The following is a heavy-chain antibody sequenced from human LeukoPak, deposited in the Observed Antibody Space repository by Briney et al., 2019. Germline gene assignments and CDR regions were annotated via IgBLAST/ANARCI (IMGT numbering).Heavy chain of an antibody. J-gene: IGHJ3*01. CDR2: ITNSGDST. CDR3: ARDRSPRAFDF. CDR1: GFTFSDYY. D-gene: IGHD1-26*01. V-gene: IGHV3-11*01. Sequence: GGSLRLSCAASGFTFSDYYLSWVRQAPGKGLEWVTHITNSGDSTFYADSVKGRFTVSRDNAKSSLNLQMNSLRAEDTAVYYCARDRSPRAFDFWGQGTMVTVSS.